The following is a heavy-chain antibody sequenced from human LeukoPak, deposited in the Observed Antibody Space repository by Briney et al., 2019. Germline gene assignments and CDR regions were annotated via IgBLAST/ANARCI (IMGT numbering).Heavy chain of an antibody. Sequence: PGGSLRLSCAASGFTFSSYAMHWVRQAPGKGLEWVAVISYDGSNKYYADSVKGRFTISRDNSKNTLFLQMNSLRAEDTAVYYCTKRGYSYEADYWGQGTLVTVSS. J-gene: IGHJ4*02. CDR2: ISYDGSNK. D-gene: IGHD5-18*01. CDR3: TKRGYSYEADY. CDR1: GFTFSSYA. V-gene: IGHV3-30-3*01.